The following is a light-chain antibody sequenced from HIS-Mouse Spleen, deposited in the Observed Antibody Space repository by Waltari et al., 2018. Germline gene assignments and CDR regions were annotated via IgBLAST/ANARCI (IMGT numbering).Light chain of an antibody. J-gene: IGLJ3*02. Sequence: QSVLTQPPSVSEAPRQRVTISCSGSSSNIGNNAVNWYQQLPGKAPKLLIYDDDLLPSGVSDRFSGSKSGASASLAISGLQSEDEADYYCAAWDDRLNGWVFGGGTKLTVL. V-gene: IGLV1-36*01. CDR2: DDD. CDR3: AAWDDRLNGWV. CDR1: SSNIGNNA.